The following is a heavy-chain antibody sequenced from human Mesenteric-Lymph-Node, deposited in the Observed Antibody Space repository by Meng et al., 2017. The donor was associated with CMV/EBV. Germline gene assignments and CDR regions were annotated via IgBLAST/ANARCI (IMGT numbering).Heavy chain of an antibody. J-gene: IGHJ5*01. Sequence: CTVSGGSISSSSYYWGWSRQPPGKGLEWIGSIYYSGSTYYNPSLKSRVTISVDTSENQFSLKLTSVTAADTAVYFCARKAIFGGVLDSWGQGVLVTVSS. CDR1: GGSISSSSYY. D-gene: IGHD3-3*01. CDR3: ARKAIFGGVLDS. V-gene: IGHV4-39*07. CDR2: IYYSGST.